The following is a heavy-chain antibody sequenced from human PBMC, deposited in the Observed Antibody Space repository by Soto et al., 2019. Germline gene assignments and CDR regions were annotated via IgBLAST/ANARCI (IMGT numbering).Heavy chain of an antibody. Sequence: PVGSLRLSCAASGFTFSSYWMSWVRQAPGKGLEWVANIKQDGSEKYYVDSVKGRFTISRDNAKNSLYLQMNSLRAEDTAVYYCARDQTVAAPWFDPWGQGTLVTVSS. CDR1: GFTFSSYW. J-gene: IGHJ5*02. CDR3: ARDQTVAAPWFDP. D-gene: IGHD6-19*01. CDR2: IKQDGSEK. V-gene: IGHV3-7*03.